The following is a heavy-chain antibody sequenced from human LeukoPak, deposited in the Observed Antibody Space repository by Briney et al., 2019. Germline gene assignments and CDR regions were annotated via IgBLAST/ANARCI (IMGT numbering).Heavy chain of an antibody. CDR3: ARDSRNYYDSRGGGDEAFDI. D-gene: IGHD3-22*01. V-gene: IGHV1-2*02. CDR1: GYTFTGYY. J-gene: IGHJ3*02. CDR2: ISPNSGGA. Sequence: GASVKVSCKTSGYTFTGYYIQWVRQAPGQGLEWMGWISPNSGGASYVQKFQGRVTMTSDTSISTAYMELSSLRSDDTAVYYCARDSRNYYDSRGGGDEAFDIWGQGTMVTVSS.